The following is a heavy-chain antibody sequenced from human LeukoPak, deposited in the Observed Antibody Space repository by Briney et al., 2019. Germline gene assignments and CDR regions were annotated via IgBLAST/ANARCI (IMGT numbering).Heavy chain of an antibody. CDR3: GRYQLPDY. J-gene: IGHJ4*02. CDR1: GGSLTSYY. V-gene: IGHV4-59*01. D-gene: IGHD2-2*01. CDR2: IYYSGST. Sequence: SETLSLTCTVSGGSLTSYYWSWIRQPPGKGLEWIGYIYYSGSTKYNPSLKRRVTISLDTSKNQFSLRLSSVTAADTAVYYCGRYQLPDYWGQGTLVTVSS.